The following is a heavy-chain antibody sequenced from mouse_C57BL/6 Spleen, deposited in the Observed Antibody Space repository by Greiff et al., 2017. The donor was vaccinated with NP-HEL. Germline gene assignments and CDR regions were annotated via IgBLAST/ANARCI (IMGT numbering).Heavy chain of an antibody. CDR3: ARWNDGYYLFDY. CDR1: GYSITSGYD. Sequence: EVQLQESGPGMVKPSQSLSLTCTVTGYSITSGYDWHWIRHFPGNKLEWMGYISYSGSTNYNPSLKSRISITHDTSKNHFFLKLNSVTTEDTATYYCARWNDGYYLFDYWGQGTTLTVSS. D-gene: IGHD2-3*01. J-gene: IGHJ2*01. CDR2: ISYSGST. V-gene: IGHV3-1*01.